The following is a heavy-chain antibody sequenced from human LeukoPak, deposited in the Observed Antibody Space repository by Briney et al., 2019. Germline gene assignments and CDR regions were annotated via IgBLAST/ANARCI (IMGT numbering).Heavy chain of an antibody. CDR2: INPNSGGT. Sequence: ASVKVSCKASGYTFTGYYMHWVRQTPGQGLEWMGWINPNSGGTNYAQKFQGRVTMTRDTSISTAYMELSRLRSDDTAVYYCARGGSYSNRPFDYWGQGTLVTVSS. V-gene: IGHV1-2*02. CDR3: ARGGSYSNRPFDY. D-gene: IGHD1-26*01. J-gene: IGHJ4*02. CDR1: GYTFTGYY.